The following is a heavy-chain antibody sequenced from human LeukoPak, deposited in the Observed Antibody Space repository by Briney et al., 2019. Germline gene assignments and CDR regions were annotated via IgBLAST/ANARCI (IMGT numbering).Heavy chain of an antibody. J-gene: IGHJ4*02. Sequence: GGSLRLSCAASGFTFSSYAMHWVRQAPGKGLEWVAVISYDGSNKYYADSVKGRFTISRDNSKNTLYLQMNSLRAEDTAVYYCANRRSSSGGAFDYWGQGTLVTVSS. CDR1: GFTFSSYA. V-gene: IGHV3-30-3*01. CDR3: ANRRSSSGGAFDY. CDR2: ISYDGSNK. D-gene: IGHD6-6*01.